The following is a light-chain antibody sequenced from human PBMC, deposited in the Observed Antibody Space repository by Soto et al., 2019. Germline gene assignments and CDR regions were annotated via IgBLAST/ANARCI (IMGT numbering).Light chain of an antibody. V-gene: IGLV4-69*01. Sequence: QSVLTQSPSASASQGASVKLTCTLSSGHSNSVIAWHQQQPQKGPRYLMRLYSDGSHTKGDGIPDRFSGSSSGAERYLTISSLQSADEADYYCQSWGVFGGGTKLPVL. CDR3: QSWGV. CDR2: LYSDGSH. J-gene: IGLJ2*01. CDR1: SGHSNSV.